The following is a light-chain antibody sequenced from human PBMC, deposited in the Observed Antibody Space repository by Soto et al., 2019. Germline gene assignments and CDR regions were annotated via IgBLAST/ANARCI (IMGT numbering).Light chain of an antibody. Sequence: VMTQSQATLSVSPGESATLSCRASQSISNNLAWYQQKPGQAPRLLMYDASTRATGIPDRFSGSGSGAEFTLTISSLQSEDLAVYYCQQYNNWPRTFGQGTKVEVK. V-gene: IGKV3-15*01. CDR2: DAS. CDR1: QSISNN. CDR3: QQYNNWPRT. J-gene: IGKJ1*01.